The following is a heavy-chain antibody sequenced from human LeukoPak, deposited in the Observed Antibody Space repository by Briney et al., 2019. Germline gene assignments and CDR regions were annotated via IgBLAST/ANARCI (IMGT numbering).Heavy chain of an antibody. CDR2: IIPTFGTA. CDR1: GGTFSSYA. D-gene: IGHD2-2*02. CDR3: ARDGYCSSNSCYTEAYYYYYMDV. V-gene: IGHV1-69*05. Sequence: GASVKVPCKASGGTFSSYAISWVRQAPGQGLEGMGGIIPTFGTANYAQKFQGRVTITTDESTSTAYMELSSLRSEYTAVYYCARDGYCSSNSCYTEAYYYYYMDVWGKGTTVTVSS. J-gene: IGHJ6*03.